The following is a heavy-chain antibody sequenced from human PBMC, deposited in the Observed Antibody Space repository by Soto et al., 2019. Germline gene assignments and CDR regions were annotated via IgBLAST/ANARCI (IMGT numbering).Heavy chain of an antibody. J-gene: IGHJ6*02. CDR2: INPSGGST. V-gene: IGHV1-46*01. Sequence: SVKVSCQASGYAFTSYYMHWVRQAPGQGLEWMGIINPSGGSTSYAQKFQGRVTMTRDTSTSTVYMELSSLRSEDTAVYYCARDFGADYSNYGRYGMDVWGQGTTVTVPS. CDR1: GYAFTSYY. D-gene: IGHD4-4*01. CDR3: ARDFGADYSNYGRYGMDV.